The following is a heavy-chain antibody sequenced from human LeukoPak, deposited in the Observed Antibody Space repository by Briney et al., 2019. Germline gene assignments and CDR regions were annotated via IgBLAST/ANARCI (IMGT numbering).Heavy chain of an antibody. J-gene: IGHJ4*02. CDR1: GFTFGDTW. Sequence: GGSLRLSCAASGFTFGDTWVNWVRQVPGQGLEWVANIKQDGSEKFYVASVKGRFTISRDNAKNTLYLQMNSLRAEDTAVYYCARDWTFDYWGQGTLVTVSS. D-gene: IGHD3/OR15-3a*01. CDR3: ARDWTFDY. CDR2: IKQDGSEK. V-gene: IGHV3-7*01.